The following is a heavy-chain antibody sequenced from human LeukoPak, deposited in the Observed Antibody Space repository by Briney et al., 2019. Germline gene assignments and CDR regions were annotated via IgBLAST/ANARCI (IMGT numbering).Heavy chain of an antibody. J-gene: IGHJ4*02. D-gene: IGHD5-24*01. V-gene: IGHV4-61*02. CDR2: IYTSGST. Sequence: PSECRSLTCPVAGASISSGSYYWSWIRQPAGKGLEGTGRIYTSGSTNYNPSLKSRVTISVDTSKNQFSLKLSSVTAADTAVYYCARGDGYNFWSFRYWGQGTLVTVSS. CDR1: GASISSGSYY. CDR3: ARGDGYNFWSFRY.